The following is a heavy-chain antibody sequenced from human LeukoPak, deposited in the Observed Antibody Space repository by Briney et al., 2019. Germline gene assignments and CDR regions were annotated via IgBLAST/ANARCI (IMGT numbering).Heavy chain of an antibody. J-gene: IGHJ4*02. CDR1: GYTFTDYY. V-gene: IGHV1-69-2*01. CDR2: VDPEDGET. CDR3: ATDLPDY. Sequence: ASVKVSCKASGYTFTDYYMLWVQQAPGKGLEWMGRVDPEDGETIYAEKFQGRVTITADTSTDTAYMELSSLRSEDTAVYYCATDLPDYWGQGTLVTVSS.